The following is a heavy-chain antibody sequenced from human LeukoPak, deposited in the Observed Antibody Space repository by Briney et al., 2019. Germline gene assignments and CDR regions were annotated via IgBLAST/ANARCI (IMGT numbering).Heavy chain of an antibody. CDR1: GYSISSGYY. V-gene: IGHV4-38-2*01. CDR3: ARQAKLVPAAIPFDP. CDR2: IYHSGST. J-gene: IGHJ5*02. Sequence: SETLSLTCAVSGYSISSGYYSGWIRQPPGKRLGWIGSIYHSGSTYYTLSLKSRFTISVDTSKNQFSLKLTSVTAADTAVYYCARQAKLVPAAIPFDPWGQGTLVTVSS. D-gene: IGHD2-2*01.